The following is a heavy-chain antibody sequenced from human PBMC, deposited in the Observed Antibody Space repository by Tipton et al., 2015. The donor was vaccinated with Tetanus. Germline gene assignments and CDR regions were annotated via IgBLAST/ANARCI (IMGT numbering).Heavy chain of an antibody. V-gene: IGHV4-34*01. CDR3: ARSISAGSVWPYEH. CDR2: VHPRGST. J-gene: IGHJ4*02. Sequence: TLSLTCAVYGGSFSGSYWSWVRQPPGKGLEWIGEVHPRGSTNYNPSLKSRVSMSVDTAKNRFSLTLTSVTAADMAVYYCARSISAGSVWPYEHWGQGTLVTVSS. D-gene: IGHD6-13*01. CDR1: GGSFSGSY.